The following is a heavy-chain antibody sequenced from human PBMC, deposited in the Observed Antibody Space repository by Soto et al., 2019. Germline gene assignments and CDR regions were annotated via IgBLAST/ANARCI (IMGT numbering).Heavy chain of an antibody. V-gene: IGHV3-33*01. Sequence: QVQLVESGGGVVQPGRSLRLSCAASGFMFTNHGMHWVRQAPGKGLEWVAVIWSDGNKRYYADSVKGRFTVSRDTSNNQFSKQKNNLKAEDPVIYYWVRGDNWSDGDSVYWCQVTLVTVSS. D-gene: IGHD1-1*01. CDR3: VRGDNWSDGDSVY. CDR2: IWSDGNKR. CDR1: GFMFTNHG. J-gene: IGHJ4*02.